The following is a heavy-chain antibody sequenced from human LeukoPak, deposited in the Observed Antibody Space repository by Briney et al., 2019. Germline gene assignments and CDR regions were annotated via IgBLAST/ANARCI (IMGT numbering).Heavy chain of an antibody. CDR3: ARGDYYDSSGYLAAISAY. Sequence: ASVKVSCKASGYTFTGYYMHWVRQAPGQGLEWMGIINPSGGSTSYAQKFQGRVTMTRDTSTSTVYMELSSLRSEDTAVYYCARGDYYDSSGYLAAISAYWGQGTLVTVSS. D-gene: IGHD3-22*01. CDR2: INPSGGST. V-gene: IGHV1-46*01. J-gene: IGHJ4*02. CDR1: GYTFTGYY.